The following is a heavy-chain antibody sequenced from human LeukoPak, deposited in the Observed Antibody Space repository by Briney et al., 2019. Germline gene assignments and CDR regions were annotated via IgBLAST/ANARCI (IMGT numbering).Heavy chain of an antibody. CDR2: INPNSGGT. CDR3: ARSRNGAVALYYFDY. J-gene: IGHJ4*02. D-gene: IGHD6-19*01. V-gene: IGHV1-2*02. Sequence: ASVKVSCKTSGYTFTGYYIHWVRQAPGQGLEWKAWINPNSGGTNYAQKFQARVTMTRDTSINTAYMELSRLRSDDTAVYYCARSRNGAVALYYFDYWGQGTLVTVSS. CDR1: GYTFTGYY.